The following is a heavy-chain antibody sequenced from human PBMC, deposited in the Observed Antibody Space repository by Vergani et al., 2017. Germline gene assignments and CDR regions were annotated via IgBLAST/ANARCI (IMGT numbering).Heavy chain of an antibody. CDR2: ISSSSSYI. V-gene: IGHV3-21*01. J-gene: IGHJ3*02. D-gene: IGHD2-2*01. Sequence: EVQLLESGGGLVKPGGSLRLSCAASGFTFSSYSMNWVRQAPGKGLEWVSSISSSSSYIYYADSVKGRFTISRDNAKNSLYLQMNSLRAEDTAVYYCARVFRYQLLSYAFDIWGQGTMVTVSS. CDR1: GFTFSSYS. CDR3: ARVFRYQLLSYAFDI.